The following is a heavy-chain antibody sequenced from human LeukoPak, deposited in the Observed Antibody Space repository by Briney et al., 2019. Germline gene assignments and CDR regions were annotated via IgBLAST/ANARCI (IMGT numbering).Heavy chain of an antibody. V-gene: IGHV3-23*01. J-gene: IGHJ4*02. CDR2: ITSSGGST. D-gene: IGHD1-26*01. CDR3: ARDYSGSYGLDY. CDR1: GFTFSSYA. Sequence: GGSLRLSCAASGFTFSSYAMSWVRQAPGKGLEWVSAITSSGGSTYYADSVKGRFTISRDNAKNTLYLQMNSLRAEDTAVYYCARDYSGSYGLDYWGQGTLVTVSS.